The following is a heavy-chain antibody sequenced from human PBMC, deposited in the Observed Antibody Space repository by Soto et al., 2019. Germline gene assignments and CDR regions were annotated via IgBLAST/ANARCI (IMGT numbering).Heavy chain of an antibody. D-gene: IGHD3-3*01. CDR3: ARGTYYDFWSGYPHFDI. Sequence: SETLSLTCTVSGGSISSGGYYWSWIRQHPGKGLEWIGYIYYSGSTYYNPSLKSRVTISVDTSKNQFSLKLSSVTAADTAVYYCARGTYYDFWSGYPHFDIWGQGTMVTVSS. CDR1: GGSISSGGYY. CDR2: IYYSGST. J-gene: IGHJ3*02. V-gene: IGHV4-31*03.